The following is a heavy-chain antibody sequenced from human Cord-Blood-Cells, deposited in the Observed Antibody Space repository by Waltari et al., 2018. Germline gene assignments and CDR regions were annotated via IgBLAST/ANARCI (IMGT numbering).Heavy chain of an antibody. CDR2: ISSSSSYI. Sequence: EVQLVESGGGLVKPGGSLRLSCAASGFTFSSYNMNWVRQAPGKGLEWVSSISSSSSYIYYADSVKGQFTISRDNAKNSLYLQMNSLRAEDTAVYYCARDRDSSSWFDYWGQGTLVTVSS. D-gene: IGHD6-13*01. V-gene: IGHV3-21*01. J-gene: IGHJ4*02. CDR3: ARDRDSSSWFDY. CDR1: GFTFSSYN.